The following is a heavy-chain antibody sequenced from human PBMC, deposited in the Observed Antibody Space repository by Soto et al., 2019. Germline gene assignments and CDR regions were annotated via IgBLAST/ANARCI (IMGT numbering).Heavy chain of an antibody. V-gene: IGHV4-34*01. D-gene: IGHD2-8*02. J-gene: IGHJ4*02. CDR2: INHSGST. CDR3: ARAKITGLFDY. CDR1: GGSFSGYY. Sequence: QVQLQQWGAGLLKPSETLSLTCAVYGGSFSGYYWTWIRQPPGTGLEWIGEINHSGSTNYNPSLKSRVTISVDTSTNQSSLKLTSVPAADTAVYYCARAKITGLFDYWGQGTLVTVSS.